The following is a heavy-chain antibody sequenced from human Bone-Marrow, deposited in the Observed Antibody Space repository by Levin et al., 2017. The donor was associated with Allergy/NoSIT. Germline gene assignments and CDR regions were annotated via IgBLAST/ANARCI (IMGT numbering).Heavy chain of an antibody. CDR2: IYSGGST. Sequence: GESLKISCAASGFTVSSNYMSWVRQAPGKGLEWVSVIYSGGSTYYADSVKGRFTISRDNSKNTLYLQMNSLRAEDTAVYYCARVMVRLWTPYAVPTVVTPDWFDPWGQGTLVTVSS. D-gene: IGHD4-23*01. CDR1: GFTVSSNY. CDR3: ARVMVRLWTPYAVPTVVTPDWFDP. V-gene: IGHV3-53*01. J-gene: IGHJ5*02.